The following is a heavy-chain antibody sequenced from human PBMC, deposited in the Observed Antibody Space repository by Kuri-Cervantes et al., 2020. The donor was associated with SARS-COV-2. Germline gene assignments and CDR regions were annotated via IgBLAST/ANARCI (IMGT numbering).Heavy chain of an antibody. CDR1: GITFSNYI. Sequence: GESLKISCAASGITFSNYIMNWVRQAPGKGLEWVAVISYDGSNKYYADSVKGRFTISRDNSKNTLYLQMNSLRAEDTAVYYCAKGAQLWYAYYYYGMDVWGQGTTVTISS. CDR2: ISYDGSNK. CDR3: AKGAQLWYAYYYYGMDV. D-gene: IGHD5-18*01. J-gene: IGHJ6*02. V-gene: IGHV3-30*07.